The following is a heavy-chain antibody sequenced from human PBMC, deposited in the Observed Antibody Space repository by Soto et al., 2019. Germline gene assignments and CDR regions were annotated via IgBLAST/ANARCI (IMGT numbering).Heavy chain of an antibody. CDR1: GFTFSSYS. CDR3: ARDLTEFQWLVLDY. D-gene: IGHD6-19*01. CDR2: ISSSSSTI. Sequence: EVQLVESGGGLVQPGGSLRLSCAASGFTFSSYSMNWVRQAPGKGLEWVSYISSSSSTIYYADSVKGRFTISRDNAKNSLYLQMNSLRDEDTAVYYCARDLTEFQWLVLDYWGQETLVTVSS. V-gene: IGHV3-48*02. J-gene: IGHJ4*02.